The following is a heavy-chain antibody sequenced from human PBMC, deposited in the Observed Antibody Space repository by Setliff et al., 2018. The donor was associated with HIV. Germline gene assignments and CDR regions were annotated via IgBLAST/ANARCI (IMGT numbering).Heavy chain of an antibody. V-gene: IGHV4-38-2*01. D-gene: IGHD3-10*01. CDR1: GYSISSGYY. J-gene: IGHJ4*02. CDR3: AREAYGSGSYPSFGLDY. Sequence: PSETLSLTCAVSGYSISSGYYWGRIRQPPGKGLEWIGSIYHSGSTYYNPSLKSRVTISVDTSKNQFSLKLSSVTAADTAAYYCAREAYGSGSYPSFGLDYWGQGTLVTVSS. CDR2: IYHSGST.